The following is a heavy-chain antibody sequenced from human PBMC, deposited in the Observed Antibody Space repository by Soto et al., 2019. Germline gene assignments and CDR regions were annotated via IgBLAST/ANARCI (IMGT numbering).Heavy chain of an antibody. Sequence: SETLSLTCTVSGGSISSSSYYWGWIRQPPGKGLEWIGSIYYRGNTYYNQTLQTRVNKSVDTPNIQFSLKLSSVTAADTAVYFCAREGGGYCSGGSCQVDYWGQGTLVTVS. V-gene: IGHV4-39*02. CDR2: IYYRGNT. J-gene: IGHJ4*02. CDR3: AREGGGYCSGGSCQVDY. CDR1: GGSISSSSYY. D-gene: IGHD2-15*01.